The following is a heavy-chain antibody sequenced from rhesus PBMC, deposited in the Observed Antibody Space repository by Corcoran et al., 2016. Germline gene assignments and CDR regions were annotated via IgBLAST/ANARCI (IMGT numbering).Heavy chain of an antibody. D-gene: IGHD4-29*01. Sequence: QLQLQESGPGLVKPSETLSVTCAVSGGSISSSYWSWIRQPPGKGLEGIGYIYGSGSSTNNNPSLKSRVTLAVDTSKNQLSLKLSSVTAADTAVYYCARFTVGLEFWGQGALVTVSS. V-gene: IGHV4-169*01. J-gene: IGHJ1*01. CDR1: GGSISSSY. CDR2: IYGSGSST. CDR3: ARFTVGLEF.